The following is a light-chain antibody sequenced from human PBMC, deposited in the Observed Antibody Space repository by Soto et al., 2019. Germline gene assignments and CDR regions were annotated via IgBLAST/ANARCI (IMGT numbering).Light chain of an antibody. CDR1: SSDVGGYNY. CDR2: EVT. Sequence: QSALTQPPSASGSPGQSVTLSCTGTSSDVGGYNYVSWYQQHPGKAPKLMIYEVTKRPSGVPDRFSGSKSGNTASLTVSGLQAEDEADYYCSSYAGSSNYVFGTGTKLTVL. CDR3: SSYAGSSNYV. J-gene: IGLJ1*01. V-gene: IGLV2-8*01.